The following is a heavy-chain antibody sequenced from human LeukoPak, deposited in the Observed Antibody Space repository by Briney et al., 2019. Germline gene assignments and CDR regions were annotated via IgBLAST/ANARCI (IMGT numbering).Heavy chain of an antibody. V-gene: IGHV3-21*01. CDR3: ARGRLDIVVVPAAAVFGWFDP. J-gene: IGHJ5*02. CDR2: ISSSSSYI. Sequence: GGSLRLSCAASGFTFSSYSMNWVRQAPGKGLEWVSSISSSSSYIYYADSVKGRFTISRDNAKNSLYLQMNSLRAEDTAVYYCARGRLDIVVVPAAAVFGWFDPGGQGTLVTVSS. D-gene: IGHD2-2*01. CDR1: GFTFSSYS.